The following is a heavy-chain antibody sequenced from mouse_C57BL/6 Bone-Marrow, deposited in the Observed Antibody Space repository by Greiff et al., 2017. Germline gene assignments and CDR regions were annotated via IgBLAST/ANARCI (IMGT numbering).Heavy chain of an antibody. CDR1: GYTFTSYW. Sequence: QVQLQQPGAELVMPGASVKLSCKASGYTFTSYWMHWVKQRPGQGLEWIGEIDPSDSYTNYNEKFKGKATLTGDKSSSTAYMQISSLTSEDSAVYYCARGTTVAAYWGQGTLVTVSA. CDR2: IDPSDSYT. V-gene: IGHV1-69*01. D-gene: IGHD1-1*01. J-gene: IGHJ3*01. CDR3: ARGTTVAAY.